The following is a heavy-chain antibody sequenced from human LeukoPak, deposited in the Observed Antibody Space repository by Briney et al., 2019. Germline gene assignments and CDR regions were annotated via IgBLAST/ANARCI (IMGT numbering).Heavy chain of an antibody. Sequence: SETLSLTCTVSGGSIHSYWSWIRQPAGKGLEWIGRISGSGTITYNPALQSRLTISLDTSKNQFSLKLTSLTAADTAVYYCARGVDSGYPDYWGQGTLVTVSS. D-gene: IGHD3-22*01. CDR2: ISGSGTI. CDR3: ARGVDSGYPDY. CDR1: GGSIHSY. V-gene: IGHV4-4*07. J-gene: IGHJ4*02.